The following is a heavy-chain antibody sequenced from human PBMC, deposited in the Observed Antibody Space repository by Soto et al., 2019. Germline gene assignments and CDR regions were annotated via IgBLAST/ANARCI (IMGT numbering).Heavy chain of an antibody. CDR1: GYTFTSYY. Sequence: QVQLVQSGAEVKKPGASVKVSCKASGYTFTSYYMHWVRQAPGQGLEWMGIINASGGSTSYAQKFQGRVTMTRDTSTSTVYMELSSLRSEDTAVYYCARGLEAGCSTSCWDYWGQGTLVTVSS. D-gene: IGHD2-2*01. J-gene: IGHJ4*02. CDR3: ARGLEAGCSTSCWDY. CDR2: INASGGST. V-gene: IGHV1-46*01.